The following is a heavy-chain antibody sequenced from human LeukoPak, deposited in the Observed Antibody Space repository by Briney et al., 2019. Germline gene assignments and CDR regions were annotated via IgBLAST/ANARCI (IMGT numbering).Heavy chain of an antibody. D-gene: IGHD6-6*01. Sequence: SETLSLTCTVSGGSISSSSYYWGWIRQPPGKGLEWIGSIYNSCTTYYNPSLKRRATISVNTSNKQFSLKLSSVTAADTAVYYCARLSYSSSSAWGHRTLVTVSS. CDR2: IYNSCTT. V-gene: IGHV4-39*01. CDR1: GGSISSSSYY. J-gene: IGHJ5*01. CDR3: ARLSYSSSSA.